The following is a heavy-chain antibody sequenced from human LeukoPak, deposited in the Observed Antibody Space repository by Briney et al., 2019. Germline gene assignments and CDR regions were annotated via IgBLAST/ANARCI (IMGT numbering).Heavy chain of an antibody. CDR3: ATPYYDILTGYNDAFDI. V-gene: IGHV4-61*02. J-gene: IGHJ3*02. CDR1: GGSISSGSYY. CDR2: IYTSGST. D-gene: IGHD3-9*01. Sequence: SETLSLTCTVSGGSISSGSYYWSWIRQPAGKGLEWIGRIYTSGSTNYNPSLKSRVTISVDTSKNQFSLKLSSVTAADTAVYYCATPYYDILTGYNDAFDIWGQGTMVTVSS.